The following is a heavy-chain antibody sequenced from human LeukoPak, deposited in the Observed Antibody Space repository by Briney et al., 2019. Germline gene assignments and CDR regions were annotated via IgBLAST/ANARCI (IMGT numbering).Heavy chain of an antibody. J-gene: IGHJ3*02. CDR1: GFTFNKYA. CDR2: VSYLGNDK. V-gene: IGHV3-30-3*01. D-gene: IGHD1-26*01. Sequence: PGRSLRLSCAASGFTFNKYAMRWVRQAPGKGLEWVAVVSYLGNDKFYADSVKGRFTISKDNSNNTVYLEINSLRSEDTAVYYCARESGGDLGEAFDIWGQGTMVTVSS. CDR3: ARESGGDLGEAFDI.